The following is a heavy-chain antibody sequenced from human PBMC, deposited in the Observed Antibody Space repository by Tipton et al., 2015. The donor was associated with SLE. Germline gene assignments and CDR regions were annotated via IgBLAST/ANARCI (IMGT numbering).Heavy chain of an antibody. CDR2: IYHSGNT. CDR1: GYSISSGYY. CDR3: AMRQSIDY. J-gene: IGHJ4*02. V-gene: IGHV4-38-2*01. D-gene: IGHD3-9*01. Sequence: TLSLTCAVSGYSISSGYYWGWIRQPPGKGLEWIGSIYHSGNTYNNPSLKSRVTISVDTSKNQFSLKLSSVTAADTAVYYCAMRQSIDYWGQGTLVTVSS.